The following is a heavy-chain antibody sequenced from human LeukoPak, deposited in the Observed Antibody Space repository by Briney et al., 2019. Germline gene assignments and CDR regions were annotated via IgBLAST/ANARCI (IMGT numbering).Heavy chain of an antibody. J-gene: IGHJ4*02. V-gene: IGHV3-7*01. CDR3: ARQGHYYGDYVDY. Sequence: GGSLRPSCAASGFTFSSYWMSWVRQAPGKGLEWVANIKQDGSEKYYVDSVKGRFTISRDNAKNSLYLQMNSLRAEDTAVYYCARQGHYYGDYVDYRGQGTLVTVSS. CDR1: GFTFSSYW. CDR2: IKQDGSEK. D-gene: IGHD4-17*01.